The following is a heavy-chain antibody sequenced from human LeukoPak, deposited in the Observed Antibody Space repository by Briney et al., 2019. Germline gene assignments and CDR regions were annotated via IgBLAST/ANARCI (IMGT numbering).Heavy chain of an antibody. Sequence: ASVKVSCKASGYTFTGYYMHWVRQAPGQGLEWMGRINPNSGGTNYAQKFQGRVTMTKDTSISTAYMELSRLRSDDTAVYYCARSGVMGSFGDYWGQGTLVTVSS. CDR2: INPNSGGT. CDR3: ARSGVMGSFGDY. J-gene: IGHJ4*02. CDR1: GYTFTGYY. D-gene: IGHD1-26*01. V-gene: IGHV1-2*06.